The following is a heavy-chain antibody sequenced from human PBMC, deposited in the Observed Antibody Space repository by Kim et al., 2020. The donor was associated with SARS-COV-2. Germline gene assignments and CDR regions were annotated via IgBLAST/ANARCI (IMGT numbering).Heavy chain of an antibody. J-gene: IGHJ4*02. CDR1: GGSISSYY. CDR3: ARTYDSSGYYIPLFDY. CDR2: IYYSGST. Sequence: SETLSLTCTVSGGSISSYYWSWIRQPPGKGLEWIGYIYYSGSTNYNPSLKSRVTISVDTSKNQFSLKLSSVTAADTAVYYCARTYDSSGYYIPLFDYWGQGTLVTVSS. D-gene: IGHD3-22*01. V-gene: IGHV4-59*01.